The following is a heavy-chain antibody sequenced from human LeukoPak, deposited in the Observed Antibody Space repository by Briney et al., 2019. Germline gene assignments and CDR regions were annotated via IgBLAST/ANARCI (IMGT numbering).Heavy chain of an antibody. CDR1: GGSISSYY. CDR2: IYTSGST. V-gene: IGHV4-4*07. CDR3: ARDRRFAAVAGETLFDY. D-gene: IGHD6-19*01. J-gene: IGHJ4*02. Sequence: PSETLSLTCTVSGGSISSYYWSWIRQPAGKGLEWIGRIYTSGSTNYNPSLKSRVTMSVDTSKNQFSLKLSSVTAADTAVYYCARDRRFAAVAGETLFDYWGQGTLVTVSS.